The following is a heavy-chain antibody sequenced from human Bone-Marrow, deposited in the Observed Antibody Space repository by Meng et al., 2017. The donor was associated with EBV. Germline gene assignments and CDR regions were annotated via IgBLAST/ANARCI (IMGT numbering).Heavy chain of an antibody. D-gene: IGHD4-17*01. CDR1: GFTFSSYS. CDR2: ISSSSSYI. Sequence: EVQLVEPGGGRVKPGGSLILSCSASGFTFSSYSMNWVRQAPGKGLEWVSSISSSSSYIYYTDSVKGRFTISRDNAKNSLYLQMNSLRAEDTAVYYCARSVTKEGYYFDYRGQGTLVTVS. CDR3: ARSVTKEGYYFDY. J-gene: IGHJ4*02. V-gene: IGHV3-21*01.